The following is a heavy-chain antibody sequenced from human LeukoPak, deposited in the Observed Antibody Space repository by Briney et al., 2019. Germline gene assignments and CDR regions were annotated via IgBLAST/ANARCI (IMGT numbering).Heavy chain of an antibody. CDR2: ISYDGSNK. V-gene: IGHV3-30*18. Sequence: GGSLRLSCAASGFTFSSYGTHWVRQAPGKGLEWVAVISYDGSNKYYADSVKGRFTISRDNSKNTLYLQMNSLRAEDTAVYYCAKESGGYNLMDVWGQGTTVTVSS. CDR3: AKESGGYNLMDV. J-gene: IGHJ6*02. D-gene: IGHD5-24*01. CDR1: GFTFSSYG.